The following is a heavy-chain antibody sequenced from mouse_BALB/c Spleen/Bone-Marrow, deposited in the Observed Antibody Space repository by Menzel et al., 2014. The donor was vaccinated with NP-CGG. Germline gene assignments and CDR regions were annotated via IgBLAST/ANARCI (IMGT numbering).Heavy chain of an antibody. Sequence: VMLVESGPGLVAPSQSLSITCTASGFSLTGYGVSWVRQPPGKGLEWLGMIWGDGSTDYNSALKSRLSISEDNSKSQVFLKMNSLQTDDTARYYCARDSFLITRALDYWGQGTSVTVSS. V-gene: IGHV2-6-7*01. J-gene: IGHJ4*01. CDR3: ARDSFLITRALDY. CDR2: IWGDGST. D-gene: IGHD2-4*01. CDR1: GFSLTGYG.